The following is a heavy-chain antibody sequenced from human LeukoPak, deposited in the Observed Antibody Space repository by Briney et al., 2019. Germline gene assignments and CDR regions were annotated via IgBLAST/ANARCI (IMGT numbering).Heavy chain of an antibody. CDR1: GFTFSSYE. J-gene: IGHJ3*02. D-gene: IGHD3-22*01. CDR3: ASADSSGPHAFDI. Sequence: SGGSLRLSCAASGFTFSSYEMNWVRQAPGKGLEWVSSISSSSSYMYYADSVKGRFTISRDNAKNSLYLQMNSLRAEDTAVYYCASADSSGPHAFDIWGQGTMVTVSS. V-gene: IGHV3-21*01. CDR2: ISSSSSYM.